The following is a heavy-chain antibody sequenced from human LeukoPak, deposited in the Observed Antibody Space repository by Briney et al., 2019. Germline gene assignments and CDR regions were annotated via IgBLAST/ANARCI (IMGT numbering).Heavy chain of an antibody. CDR3: ARAAHGHQNFDY. CDR2: IYYSGST. CDR1: GGSISSYY. Sequence: SETLSLTCTVSGGSISSYYWSWIRQPPGKGLEWIGYIYYSGSTNYNPSLKSRVTISVDTSKNQFSLKLSSVTAADTAVYYCARAAHGHQNFDYWGQGTLVTVSS. J-gene: IGHJ4*02. V-gene: IGHV4-59*01. D-gene: IGHD5-24*01.